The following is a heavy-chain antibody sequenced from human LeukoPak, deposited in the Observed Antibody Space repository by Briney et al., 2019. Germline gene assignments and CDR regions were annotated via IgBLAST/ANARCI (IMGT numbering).Heavy chain of an antibody. J-gene: IGHJ3*02. CDR1: GFTFRNYA. V-gene: IGHV3-30-3*01. CDR3: ASCLGYCSDTSLGNDAFDI. D-gene: IGHD2-2*01. CDR2: VSYEGSDK. Sequence: PGGSLRLSCAASGFTFRNYAMHWLRQAPGKGLEWVAVVSYEGSDKYYADSVKGRFTISRGNSKNTLYLQMNSLRAEDTAVYSCASCLGYCSDTSLGNDAFDIWGQGTMVTVSS.